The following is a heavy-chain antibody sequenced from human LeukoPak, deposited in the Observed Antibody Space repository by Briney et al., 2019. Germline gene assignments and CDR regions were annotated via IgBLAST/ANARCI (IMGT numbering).Heavy chain of an antibody. J-gene: IGHJ4*02. Sequence: GGSLRLSCAASGFTFSSYSMNWVRQAPGKGLEWVSYITSSSGTIYYADSVKGRFTISRDNAKNSLYLQMNSLRAEDTAVYYCASRGAASYYFDYWGQGTLVTVSS. CDR3: ASRGAASYYFDY. D-gene: IGHD2-15*01. CDR1: GFTFSSYS. CDR2: ITSSSGTI. V-gene: IGHV3-48*01.